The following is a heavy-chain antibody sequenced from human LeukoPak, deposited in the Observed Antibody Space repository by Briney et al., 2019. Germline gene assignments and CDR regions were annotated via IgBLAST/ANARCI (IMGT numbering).Heavy chain of an antibody. Sequence: PGRSLRLSCAASGFTFDDYAMHWVRQAPGKGLEWVSGISWNSGSIGYADSVKGRFTISRDNAKSSLYLQMNSLRAEDTALYYCAKAKGAVRRYYYGMDVWGQGTTVTVSS. J-gene: IGHJ6*02. CDR3: AKAKGAVRRYYYGMDV. V-gene: IGHV3-9*01. D-gene: IGHD3-10*01. CDR2: ISWNSGSI. CDR1: GFTFDDYA.